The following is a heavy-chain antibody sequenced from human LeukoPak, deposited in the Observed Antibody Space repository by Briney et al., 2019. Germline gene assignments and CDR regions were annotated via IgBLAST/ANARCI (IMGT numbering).Heavy chain of an antibody. CDR1: GYSISSGYY. Sequence: SETLSLTCAVSGYSISSGYYWGWIRQPPGKGLEWIGSIYHSGSTYYNPSLKRRVTISVDTSKNQFSLKLSSVTAADTAVYYCARDLRFYGSGSPNWFDPWGQGTLVTVSS. D-gene: IGHD3-10*01. J-gene: IGHJ5*02. CDR2: IYHSGST. V-gene: IGHV4-38-2*02. CDR3: ARDLRFYGSGSPNWFDP.